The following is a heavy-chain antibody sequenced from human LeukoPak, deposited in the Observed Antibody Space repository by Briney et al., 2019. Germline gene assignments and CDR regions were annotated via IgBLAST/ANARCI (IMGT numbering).Heavy chain of an antibody. Sequence: SVKVSCKASGYTFTSYAISWVRQAPGQGLEWMGGIIPIFGTANYAQKFQGRVTITADESTSTAYMELSSLRSEDTAVYYCAHEVYSSSSGDYWGQGTLVTVSS. CDR3: AHEVYSSSSGDY. D-gene: IGHD6-6*01. CDR1: GYTFTSYA. J-gene: IGHJ4*02. CDR2: IIPIFGTA. V-gene: IGHV1-69*13.